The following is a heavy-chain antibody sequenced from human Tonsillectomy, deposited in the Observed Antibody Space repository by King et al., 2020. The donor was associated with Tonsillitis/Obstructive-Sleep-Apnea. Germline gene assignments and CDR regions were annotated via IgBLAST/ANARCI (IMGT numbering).Heavy chain of an antibody. J-gene: IGHJ3*02. CDR2: IKSISDGGTA. Sequence: VQLVESGGGLVKPGGSLRLSCAASGFTLSNAWMSWVRQAPGRGVECVGRIKSISDGGTAAYIAPVKGRFTISRDDSKNTLYLQMNSLKTEDAALYYCSASTVSGAFDIWGQGTVVTVSS. CDR3: SASTVSGAFDI. V-gene: IGHV3-15*01. D-gene: IGHD4-17*01. CDR1: GFTLSNAW.